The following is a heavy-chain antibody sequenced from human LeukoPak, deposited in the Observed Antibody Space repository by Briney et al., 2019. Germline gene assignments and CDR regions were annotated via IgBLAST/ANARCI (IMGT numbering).Heavy chain of an antibody. J-gene: IGHJ6*02. D-gene: IGHD2-2*01. Sequence: GGSLRLSCAASGFTFSDYYMSWIRQAPGKGLAWVSYLNNSGSNIYYAGSVKGRFTISRDNAKNSLYLQMNSLRAEDTAVYYCARDIVVVPAASYYYYGMDVWGQGTTVTVSS. CDR3: ARDIVVVPAASYYYYGMDV. CDR1: GFTFSDYY. CDR2: LNNSGSNI. V-gene: IGHV3-11*01.